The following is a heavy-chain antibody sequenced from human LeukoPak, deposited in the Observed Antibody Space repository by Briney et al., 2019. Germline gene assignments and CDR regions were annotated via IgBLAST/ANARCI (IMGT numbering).Heavy chain of an antibody. V-gene: IGHV3-48*03. CDR1: GFTFSSYE. J-gene: IGHJ4*02. Sequence: GGSLRLSCAASGFTFSSYEMNWVRQAPGKGLEWVSYISSTSGSTIYYADSVKGRFTISRDNAKNSLYLQMNSLRAEDTAVYYCARRYCSSTSCLLDHWGQGTLVTVSS. D-gene: IGHD2-2*01. CDR2: ISSTSGSTI. CDR3: ARRYCSSTSCLLDH.